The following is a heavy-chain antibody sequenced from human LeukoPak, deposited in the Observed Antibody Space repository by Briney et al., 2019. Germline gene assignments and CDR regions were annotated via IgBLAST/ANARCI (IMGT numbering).Heavy chain of an antibody. V-gene: IGHV1-18*01. CDR2: ISAYNGNT. D-gene: IGHD3-10*01. CDR1: GYTFTSYG. Sequence: GASVKVSCKASGYTFTSYGISWVRQAPGQGLEWMGWISAYNGNTNYAQKLQGRVTMTTDTSTSTAYMELRSLRSDDTAVYYCARDQAGFGEFIPNHYYYYYMDVWGRGTTVTISS. CDR3: ARDQAGFGEFIPNHYYYYYMDV. J-gene: IGHJ6*03.